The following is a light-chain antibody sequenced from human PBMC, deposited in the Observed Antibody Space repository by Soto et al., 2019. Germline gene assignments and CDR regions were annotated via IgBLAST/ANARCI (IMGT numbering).Light chain of an antibody. Sequence: EIVLTQSPGTLSLSPGESATLSCRASQSVNSNYAAWYQQKPGQTPRLLIYGASHLATGIPDRFRGSGSGTDFTLTINRLEPEDFAVYFCQQYANSPQTFGQGTKVEIK. CDR1: QSVNSNY. J-gene: IGKJ1*01. CDR2: GAS. CDR3: QQYANSPQT. V-gene: IGKV3-20*01.